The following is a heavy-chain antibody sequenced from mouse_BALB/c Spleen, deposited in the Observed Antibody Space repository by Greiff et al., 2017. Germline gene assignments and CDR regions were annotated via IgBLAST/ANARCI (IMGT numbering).Heavy chain of an antibody. V-gene: IGHV10-1*02. CDR3: VRHDGNGNFAY. D-gene: IGHD2-1*01. CDR2: IRSKSNNYAT. J-gene: IGHJ3*01. CDR1: GFTFTTYA. Sequence: EVKLMESGGGLVQPKGSLKLSCAASGFTFTTYAMNWVRQAPGKGLEWVARIRSKSNNYATYYADSVKDRFTISRDDSQSMLYLQMNNLKTEDTAIYYCVRHDGNGNFAYWGQGTLVTVSA.